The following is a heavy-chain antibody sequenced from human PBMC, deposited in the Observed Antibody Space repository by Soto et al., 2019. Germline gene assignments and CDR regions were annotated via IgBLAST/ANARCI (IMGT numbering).Heavy chain of an antibody. CDR3: AKDMSQRSMDAFDI. J-gene: IGHJ3*02. CDR2: ISWNSGSI. CDR1: GFTFDDYA. Sequence: EVQLVESGGGLVQPGRSLRLSCAASGFTFDDYAMHWVRQAPGKGLEWVSGISWNSGSIGYADSVKGRFTISRDNAKNSLYLQMNSLRAEDTALYYCAKDMSQRSMDAFDIWGQGTMVNVSS. V-gene: IGHV3-9*01.